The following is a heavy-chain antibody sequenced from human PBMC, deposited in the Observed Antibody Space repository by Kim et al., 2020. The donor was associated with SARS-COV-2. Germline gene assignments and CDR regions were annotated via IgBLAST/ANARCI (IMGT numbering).Heavy chain of an antibody. CDR2: IHANTGNP. J-gene: IGHJ6*02. CDR3: ARSGGGYANYYYTGVDV. CDR1: GYTFTSYA. V-gene: IGHV7-4-1*02. D-gene: IGHD2-2*01. Sequence: ASVKVSCKASGYTFTSYAMSWVRQAPGQGLEWMGWIHANTGNPTYAQGFTGRFVFSLDTSVSTAYLQISSLKAEDTAVYYCARSGGGYANYYYTGVDVWG.